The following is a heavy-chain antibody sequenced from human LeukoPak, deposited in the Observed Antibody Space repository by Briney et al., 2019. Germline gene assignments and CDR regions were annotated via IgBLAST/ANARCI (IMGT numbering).Heavy chain of an antibody. V-gene: IGHV1-69*05. CDR2: IIPIFGTA. Sequence: EASVKVSCKASGGTFSSYAISWVRQAPGQGLESMGRIIPIFGTANYAQKFQGRVTITTDESTSTAYMELSSLRSEDTAVYYCARDSSGYTFGSFDYWGQGTLVTVSS. CDR3: ARDSSGYTFGSFDY. CDR1: GGTFSSYA. J-gene: IGHJ4*02. D-gene: IGHD3-22*01.